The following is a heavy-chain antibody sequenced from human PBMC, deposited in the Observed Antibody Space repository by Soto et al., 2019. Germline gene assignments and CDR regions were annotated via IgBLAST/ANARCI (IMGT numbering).Heavy chain of an antibody. D-gene: IGHD4-17*01. Sequence: QLQLQESGSGLVKPSQTLSLTCAVSGGSISSGGYSWSWLRQPPGKGLEWIGYIYHSGSTYYNPSLKSRVTISVDRSKNQFSLKLSSVIAADTAVYYCARVTTVTTSYYFDYWGQGTLVTVSS. V-gene: IGHV4-30-2*01. J-gene: IGHJ4*02. CDR1: GGSISSGGYS. CDR3: ARVTTVTTSYYFDY. CDR2: IYHSGST.